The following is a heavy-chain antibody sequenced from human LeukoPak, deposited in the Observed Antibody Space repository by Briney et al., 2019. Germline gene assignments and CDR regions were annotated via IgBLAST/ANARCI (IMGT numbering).Heavy chain of an antibody. CDR1: GGSTSSYY. D-gene: IGHD3-22*01. V-gene: IGHV4-59*01. J-gene: IGHJ3*02. CDR2: IYYSGST. Sequence: PSETLSLTCTVSGGSTSSYYWSWLRQPPGKGLEWIGYIYYSGSTNYNPSLKSRVTISVDTSKNQFSLKLSSVTAADTAVYYCARDSYDSSGNENDAFDIWGQGTMVTVSS. CDR3: ARDSYDSSGNENDAFDI.